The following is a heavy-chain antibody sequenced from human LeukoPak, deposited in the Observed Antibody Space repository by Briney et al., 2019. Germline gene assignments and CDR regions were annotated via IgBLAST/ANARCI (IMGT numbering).Heavy chain of an antibody. CDR2: IYHSGST. J-gene: IGHJ6*03. CDR1: GGSISSSNW. CDR3: ARDNCSGGSCYSGYYYYMDV. V-gene: IGHV4-4*02. Sequence: ASETLSLTCAVSGGSISSSNWWSWVRQPPGKGLEWIGYIYHSGSTYYNPSLKSRVTISVDRSKNQFSLKLSSVTAADTAVYYCARDNCSGGSCYSGYYYYMDVWGKGTTVTVSS. D-gene: IGHD2-15*01.